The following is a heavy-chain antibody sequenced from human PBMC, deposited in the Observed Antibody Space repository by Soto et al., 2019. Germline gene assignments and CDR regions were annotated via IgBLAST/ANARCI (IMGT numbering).Heavy chain of an antibody. CDR3: ARDLYSSSARYFDY. D-gene: IGHD6-6*01. V-gene: IGHV3-21*01. CDR1: GFTFSSYS. CDR2: ISSSSSYI. J-gene: IGHJ4*02. Sequence: EVQLVESGGGLVKPGGSLRLSCAASGFTFSSYSMNWVRQAPGKGLEWVSSISSSSSYIYYADSVKGRFTISRDNAKNSLYLQMNSLRAEDTAVYYCARDLYSSSARYFDYWGQGSLVTVSS.